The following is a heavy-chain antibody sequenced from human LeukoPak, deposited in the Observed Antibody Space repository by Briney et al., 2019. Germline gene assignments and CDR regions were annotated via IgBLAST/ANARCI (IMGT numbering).Heavy chain of an antibody. CDR1: GFTVSSNY. D-gene: IGHD3-10*01. CDR3: AREQRITMVRGVIIRGLDY. V-gene: IGHV3-66*01. Sequence: GGSLRLSCAASGFTVSSNYMSWVRQAPGKGLEWVSVIYSGGSTYYADSVKGRFTISRDNAKNSLYLQMNSLRAEDTAVYYCAREQRITMVRGVIIRGLDYWGQGTLVTVSS. CDR2: IYSGGST. J-gene: IGHJ4*02.